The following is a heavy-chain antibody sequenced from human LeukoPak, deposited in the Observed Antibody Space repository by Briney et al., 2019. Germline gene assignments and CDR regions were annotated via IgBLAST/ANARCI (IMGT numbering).Heavy chain of an antibody. J-gene: IGHJ3*01. V-gene: IGHV3-48*03. CDR1: GFTFSSYE. D-gene: IGHD6-19*01. CDR3: VRETWWTGAENNAFNV. CDR2: ISGSGSTI. Sequence: GGSLRLSCAASGFTFSSYEMNWVRQAPGKGLEWVSYISGSGSTIYYADSVKGRFTISRDNAKNSLYLQMNSLRAEDTAVYYCVRETWWTGAENNAFNVWAQGTMVTVSS.